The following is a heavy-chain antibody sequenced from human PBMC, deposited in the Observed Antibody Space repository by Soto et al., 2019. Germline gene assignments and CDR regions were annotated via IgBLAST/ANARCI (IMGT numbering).Heavy chain of an antibody. CDR1: GFNFSSYD. CDR2: IGTGHDT. Sequence: EVQLVESGGGLVQPGGSLRLSCAASGFNFSSYDMHWVRQVPGKGLEWVSAIGTGHDTYYPVSVKGRFTLSRENAKNSLYLQMNSLRAGDTAVYYCAREAAGTPFLIDYWGQGTLVAVSS. J-gene: IGHJ4*02. D-gene: IGHD6-19*01. CDR3: AREAAGTPFLIDY. V-gene: IGHV3-13*01.